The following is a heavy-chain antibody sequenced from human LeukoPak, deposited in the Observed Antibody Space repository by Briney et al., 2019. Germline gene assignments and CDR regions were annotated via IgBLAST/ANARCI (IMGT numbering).Heavy chain of an antibody. CDR1: GFTFSSYS. V-gene: IGHV3-21*04. CDR3: AKTLSRRYYYYGMDV. Sequence: PGGSLRLSCVDSGFTFSSYSMNWVRQAPGKGLEWVASISSSSTDIHYADSMKGRFTISRDNPKKSLYLQMNSLRAEDTAVYYCAKTLSRRYYYYGMDVWGQGTTVTVSS. J-gene: IGHJ6*02. D-gene: IGHD2/OR15-2a*01. CDR2: ISSSSTDI.